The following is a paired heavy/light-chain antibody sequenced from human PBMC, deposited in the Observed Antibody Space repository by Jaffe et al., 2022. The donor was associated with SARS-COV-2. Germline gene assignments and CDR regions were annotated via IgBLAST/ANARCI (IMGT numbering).Heavy chain of an antibody. CDR1: GYTFTSYG. CDR2: ISAYNGNT. J-gene: IGHJ4*02. D-gene: IGHD5-18*01. CDR3: ARDEAGYTYGYAAVVNWITDY. Sequence: QVQLVQSGAEVKKPGASVKVSCKASGYTFTSYGVSWVRQAPGQGLEWMGWISAYNGNTNYAQKFRGRVTMTTDTSTSTAYMELRSLRSDDTAVYYCARDEAGYTYGYAAVVNWITDYWGQGTLVTVSS. V-gene: IGHV1-18*01.
Light chain of an antibody. V-gene: IGKV4-1*01. CDR1: QSVLYSPNNKNY. Sequence: DIVMTQSPDSLAVSLGERATINCKSSQSVLYSPNNKNYLAWYQQKPGQPPKLLIYWASTRESGVPDRFSGSGSGTDFTLTISSLQAEDVAVYYCQQYYSTPRTFGQGTKLEIK. J-gene: IGKJ2*01. CDR3: QQYYSTPRT. CDR2: WAS.